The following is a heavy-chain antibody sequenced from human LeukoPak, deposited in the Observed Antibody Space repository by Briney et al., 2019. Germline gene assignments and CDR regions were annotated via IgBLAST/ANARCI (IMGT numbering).Heavy chain of an antibody. V-gene: IGHV3-33*01. CDR1: GFTFSSYG. D-gene: IGHD2-2*01. Sequence: GRSLRLSCAASGFTFSSYGMHWVRQAPGKGLEWMAVIWYDGSNKYYADSVKGRFTISRDNSKNTLYLQMNSLRAEDTAVYYCARDGLPPHIVVVPAARGSDYYGMDVWGQGTTVTVSS. J-gene: IGHJ6*02. CDR3: ARDGLPPHIVVVPAARGSDYYGMDV. CDR2: IWYDGSNK.